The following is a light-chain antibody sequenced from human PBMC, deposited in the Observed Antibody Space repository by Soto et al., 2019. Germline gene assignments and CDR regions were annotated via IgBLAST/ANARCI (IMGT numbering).Light chain of an antibody. V-gene: IGLV2-14*01. CDR3: SSYTNINTRGCV. Sequence: QSVLTQPASVSGSPGQSITISCTGTSGDIGSYNRVSWYQRHPGKAHTLIIYEVTDRPSGVSNPFSGSKSGNTASLTISRLQAEAEAEDYCSSYTNINTRGCVFGSWPNVTVL. CDR1: SGDIGSYNR. J-gene: IGLJ1*01. CDR2: EVT.